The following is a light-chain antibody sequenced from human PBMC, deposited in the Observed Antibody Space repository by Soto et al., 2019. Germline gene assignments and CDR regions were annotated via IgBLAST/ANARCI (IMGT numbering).Light chain of an antibody. CDR3: SSYTSSSTPCV. CDR1: SSDVGGYNY. V-gene: IGLV2-14*01. CDR2: DVS. J-gene: IGLJ1*01. Sequence: QSVLTQPASVSGSPGQSITISCTGTSSDVGGYNYVSWYQQHPGKAPKLMIYDVSNRPSGVSNHFSGSKSGNTASLTISGLQAEDEADYYCSSYTSSSTPCVFGTGTKVTVL.